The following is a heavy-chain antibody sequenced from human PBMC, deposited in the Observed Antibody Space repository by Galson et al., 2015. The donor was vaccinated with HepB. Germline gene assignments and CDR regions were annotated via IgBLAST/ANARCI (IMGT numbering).Heavy chain of an antibody. CDR1: GFTFSTYA. CDR2: IIYDGSNK. Sequence: SLRLSCAASGFTFSTYAIHWVRQAPGKGLEWVAVIIYDGSNKYYADSVKGRITISRDNSKNTLYLQMNSLRAEDTAVYYCARDHTVNVHYYYMDVWGTGTTVTVPS. V-gene: IGHV3-30-3*01. J-gene: IGHJ6*03. CDR3: ARDHTVNVHYYYMDV. D-gene: IGHD4-11*01.